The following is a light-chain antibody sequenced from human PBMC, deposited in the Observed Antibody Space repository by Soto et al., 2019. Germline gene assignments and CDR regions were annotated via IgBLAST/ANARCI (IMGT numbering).Light chain of an antibody. CDR1: QSVGGN. J-gene: IGKJ2*01. CDR3: QQYSNWPLYT. Sequence: EIGMRQSPATLSVSPGERATLSCRASQSVGGNLAWYQERPGRAPRLLIYDASIRATAIPARCSGSGSGTEFALTMSSLQSEGFALYYGQQYSNWPLYTFRRGTKLEIK. CDR2: DAS. V-gene: IGKV3-15*01.